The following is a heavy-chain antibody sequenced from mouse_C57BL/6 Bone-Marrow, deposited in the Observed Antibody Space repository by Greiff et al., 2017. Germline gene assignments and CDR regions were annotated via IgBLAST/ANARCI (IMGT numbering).Heavy chain of an antibody. Sequence: QVQLQQPGAELVRPGTSVKLSCKASGYTFTSYWMHWVKQRPGQGLEWIGVIDPSDSYTNYNQKFKGKATLTVDTSSRTAYMQLSSLTSEDSAVYYCARDWMDYWGQGTSVTVSS. V-gene: IGHV1-59*01. CDR3: ARDWMDY. D-gene: IGHD4-1*01. J-gene: IGHJ4*01. CDR1: GYTFTSYW. CDR2: IDPSDSYT.